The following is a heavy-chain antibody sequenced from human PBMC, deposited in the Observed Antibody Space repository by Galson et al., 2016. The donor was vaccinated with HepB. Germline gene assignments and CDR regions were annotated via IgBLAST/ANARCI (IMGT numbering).Heavy chain of an antibody. J-gene: IGHJ6*02. CDR3: SSRPYTSGYYFYYGMDV. V-gene: IGHV1-69*13. D-gene: IGHD6-19*01. CDR2: IIPIFGTA. Sequence: SVKVSCKASGGTFSSYGINWVRQAPGQGLEWMGGIIPIFGTANYAQKFQGRVTITAGESTTTAFMELSSLRSEGTAVYYCSSRPYTSGYYFYYGMDVWGQGTTVTVSS. CDR1: GGTFSSYG.